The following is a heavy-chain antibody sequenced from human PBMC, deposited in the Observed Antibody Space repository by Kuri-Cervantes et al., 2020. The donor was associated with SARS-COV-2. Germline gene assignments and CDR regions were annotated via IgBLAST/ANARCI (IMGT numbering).Heavy chain of an antibody. J-gene: IGHJ5*02. D-gene: IGHD2-2*01. CDR3: ARVIPAAILLTGSGSNWFDP. Sequence: GVLKISCAASGFTFSSYWMSWVRQAPGKGLEWVANIKQDGSEKYYVDSVKGRFTISRDNAKNSLYLQMNSLRAEDTAVYYCARVIPAAILLTGSGSNWFDPWGQGTLVTVSS. V-gene: IGHV3-7*01. CDR2: IKQDGSEK. CDR1: GFTFSSYW.